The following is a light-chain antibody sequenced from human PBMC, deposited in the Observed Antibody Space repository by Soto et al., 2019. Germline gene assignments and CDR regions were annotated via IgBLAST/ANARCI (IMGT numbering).Light chain of an antibody. CDR1: QSITGY. CDR2: AAS. CDR3: QQSLGIPYT. Sequence: DIQMTQSPSSLSASVGVRVTITCRASQSITGYLNWYQQKPGKAPKLLIYAASSLQSGVPSRFSGSGSGTDFTLTICSLQRDDFATYFCQQSLGIPYTFGQGTRLETK. V-gene: IGKV1-39*01. J-gene: IGKJ2*01.